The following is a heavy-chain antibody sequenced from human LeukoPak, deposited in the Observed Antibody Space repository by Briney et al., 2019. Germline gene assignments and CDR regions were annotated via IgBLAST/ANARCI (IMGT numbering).Heavy chain of an antibody. CDR1: GITFGNNW. J-gene: IGHJ4*02. D-gene: IGHD6-13*01. Sequence: PGGSLRLSCAASGITFGNNWMHWVRQGPGKGLVWISRINSDGGGAIYADSVKGRFTVSRDNAKNTLYLQMNSLRAEDTAVYYCARDCSSSWGCYWGQGTLVTVSS. CDR2: INSDGGGA. CDR3: ARDCSSSWGCY. V-gene: IGHV3-74*01.